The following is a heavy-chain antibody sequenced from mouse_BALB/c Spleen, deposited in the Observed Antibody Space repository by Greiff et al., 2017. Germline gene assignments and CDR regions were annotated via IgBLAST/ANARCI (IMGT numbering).Heavy chain of an antibody. CDR3: AREKYGALAY. D-gene: IGHD2-10*02. V-gene: IGHV5-15*02. Sequence: EVHLVESGGGLVQPGGSRKLSCAASGFTFSDYGMAWVRQAPGKGPEWVAFISNLAYSIYYADIVTGRFTISRENAKNTLYLEMSSLRSEDTAMYYCAREKYGALAYWGQGTLVTVSA. J-gene: IGHJ3*01. CDR1: GFTFSDYG. CDR2: ISNLAYSI.